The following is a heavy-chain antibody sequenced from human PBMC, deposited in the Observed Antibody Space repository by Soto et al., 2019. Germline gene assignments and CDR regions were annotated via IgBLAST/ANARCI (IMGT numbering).Heavy chain of an antibody. CDR1: GFTFSDHA. V-gene: IGHV3-33*01. D-gene: IGHD4-17*01. J-gene: IGHJ6*02. CDR2: VWFDGGNK. Sequence: QVQLVASGGGVVQPGTSLRLSCEASGFTFSDHAMHWVRQAPGKGLEWVAVVWFDGGNKFYTDSVKGRFTISRDISKNTLFLQMNSLRVVDTAVYYCARAPAGDYTLYHYYTMDVWGQGTPVTVSS. CDR3: ARAPAGDYTLYHYYTMDV.